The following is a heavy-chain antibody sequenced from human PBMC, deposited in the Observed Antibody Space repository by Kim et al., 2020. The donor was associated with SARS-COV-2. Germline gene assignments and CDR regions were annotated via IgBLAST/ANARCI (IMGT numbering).Heavy chain of an antibody. CDR3: AKDSGYLHWYFDL. CDR1: GFTFSSYG. J-gene: IGHJ2*01. CDR2: ISYDGSNK. D-gene: IGHD3-10*01. Sequence: GGSLRLSCGASGFTFSSYGMHWVRQAPGKGLEWVAVISYDGSNKYYADSVKGRFTISRDNSKNTLYLQMNSLRAEDTAVYYCAKDSGYLHWYFDLWGRGTLVTVSS. V-gene: IGHV3-30*18.